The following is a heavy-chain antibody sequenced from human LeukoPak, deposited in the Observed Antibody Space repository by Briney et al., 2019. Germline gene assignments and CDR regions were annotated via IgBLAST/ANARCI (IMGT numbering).Heavy chain of an antibody. CDR2: IKQDGSEK. J-gene: IGHJ4*02. Sequence: PGESLRLSCAASGLTFSSYWMSWVRQAPGKGLEWVANIKQDGSEKYYVDSVKGRFTISRDNAKNSLYLQMNSLRAEDTAVYYCAKDPYSYGSYFDYWGQGTLVTVSS. V-gene: IGHV3-7*01. CDR3: AKDPYSYGSYFDY. D-gene: IGHD5-18*01. CDR1: GLTFSSYW.